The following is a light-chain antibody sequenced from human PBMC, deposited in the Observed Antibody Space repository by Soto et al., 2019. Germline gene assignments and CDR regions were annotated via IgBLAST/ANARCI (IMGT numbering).Light chain of an antibody. J-gene: IGLJ1*01. V-gene: IGLV2-14*02. CDR1: SSDVGSYNL. Sequence: QSVLTQPASVSGSPGQSITISCTGTSSDVGSYNLVSWYQQHPGKAPKLMIYEGSKRPSGVSNRFSGSKSGNTASLTISGLQAEDEADYYCSSYTSTSILEVFGTGTKVTVL. CDR2: EGS. CDR3: SSYTSTSILEV.